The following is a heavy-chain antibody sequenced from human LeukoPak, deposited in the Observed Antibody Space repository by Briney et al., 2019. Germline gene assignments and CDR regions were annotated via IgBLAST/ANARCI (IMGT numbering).Heavy chain of an antibody. V-gene: IGHV3-30*02. D-gene: IGHD3-16*01. Sequence: PGGSLRLSCAASGFTFSSYGMQWVRQATGKVLEWVAFIRYDGSNKYYADSVRGRFTISRDNSKNTLYLQMNSLRAEDTAVYYCARGDAFSGDHWGQGTLVTVSS. CDR3: ARGDAFSGDH. CDR1: GFTFSSYG. J-gene: IGHJ4*02. CDR2: IRYDGSNK.